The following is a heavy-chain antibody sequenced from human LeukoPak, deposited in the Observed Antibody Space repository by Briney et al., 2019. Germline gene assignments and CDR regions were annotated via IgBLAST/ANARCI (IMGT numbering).Heavy chain of an antibody. D-gene: IGHD3-3*01. Sequence: ASVKVSCKASGYTFTTYDINWVRQASGQGLEWMGWMSPKTGSTAYAQKFQGRVTMTRDTSIDTAYLEMSSLTYEDTAMYYCARVFGGREIGFWGQGTQVTVSS. J-gene: IGHJ4*02. V-gene: IGHV1-8*01. CDR2: MSPKTGST. CDR3: ARVFGGREIGF. CDR1: GYTFTTYD.